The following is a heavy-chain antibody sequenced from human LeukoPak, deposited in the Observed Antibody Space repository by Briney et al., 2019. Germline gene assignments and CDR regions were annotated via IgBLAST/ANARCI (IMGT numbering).Heavy chain of an antibody. CDR2: IIPILGIA. V-gene: IGHV1-69*04. CDR3: ARDRDEGLSSGWYAWFDP. D-gene: IGHD6-19*01. CDR1: GGTFSSYA. Sequence: SVKVSCKASGGTFSSYAISWVRQAPGQGLEWMGRIIPILGIANYAQKFQGRVTITAEKSTSTAYMELSSLRSEDTAVYYCARDRDEGLSSGWYAWFDPWGQGTLVTVSS. J-gene: IGHJ5*02.